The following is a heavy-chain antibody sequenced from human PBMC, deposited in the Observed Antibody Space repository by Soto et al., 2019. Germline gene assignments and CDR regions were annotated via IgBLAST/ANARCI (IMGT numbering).Heavy chain of an antibody. J-gene: IGHJ3*02. CDR1: GCSISSDNHY. D-gene: IGHD2-2*01. V-gene: IGHV4-31*03. CDR3: AREVIAPAASDAFDI. CDR2: IHYTGST. Sequence: PSETLSLTCTISGCSISSDNHYLSWIRQHPGKGLEWIGYIHYTGSTYYNPSLESRVTISVDTSKNQFSLNLNSVTAADTAVFYCAREVIAPAASDAFDIWGQGTMVTVSS.